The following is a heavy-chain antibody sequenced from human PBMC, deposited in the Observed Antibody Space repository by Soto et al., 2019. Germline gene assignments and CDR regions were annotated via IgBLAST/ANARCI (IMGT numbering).Heavy chain of an antibody. V-gene: IGHV3-23*01. CDR3: AKGSVVGADYSYGMDV. J-gene: IGHJ6*02. D-gene: IGHD2-2*01. Sequence: EVQLLESGGDLVQPGGSLTLSCAAAGLTFSSYGMSWVRQAPGKGLEWVSAVSGSGGSVYYADSVRGRFTISRDNSKNTLYLQVNSLRAEDTAIYYCAKGSVVGADYSYGMDVWGQGTTVTVSS. CDR1: GLTFSSYG. CDR2: VSGSGGSV.